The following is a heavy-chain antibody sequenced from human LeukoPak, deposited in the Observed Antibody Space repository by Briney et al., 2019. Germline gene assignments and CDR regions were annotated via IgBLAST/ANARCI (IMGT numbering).Heavy chain of an antibody. CDR3: ARLRGGRSTTLRGVNLDY. D-gene: IGHD3-10*01. V-gene: IGHV4-39*01. J-gene: IGHJ4*02. Sequence: SETLSLTCIVSGDSFNYNAYYWGWIRQPPGKGLEWIGSIYHTGSAYYTPSLSSRVTMSLDTSTNQFSLRLSSVTAADTAVYYCARLRGGRSTTLRGVNLDYWGQGILVTVSS. CDR1: GDSFNYNAYY. CDR2: IYHTGSA.